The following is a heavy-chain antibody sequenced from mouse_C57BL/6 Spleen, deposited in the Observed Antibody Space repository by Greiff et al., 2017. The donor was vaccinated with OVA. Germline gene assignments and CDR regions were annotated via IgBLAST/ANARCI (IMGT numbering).Heavy chain of an antibody. CDR1: GYTFTSYW. D-gene: IGHD1-1*01. CDR3: AMGYYGSSPYFDY. Sequence: QVHVKQPGAELVKPGASVKVSCKASGYTFTSYWMHWVKQRPGQGLEWIGRIHPSDSDPNYNQKFKGKATLTVAKSSSTAYMQISSLTSEDSAVYYCAMGYYGSSPYFDYWGQGTTLTVSS. V-gene: IGHV1-74*01. J-gene: IGHJ2*01. CDR2: IHPSDSDP.